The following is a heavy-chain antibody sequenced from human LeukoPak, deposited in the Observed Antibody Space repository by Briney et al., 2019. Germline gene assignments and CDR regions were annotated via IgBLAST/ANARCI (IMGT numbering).Heavy chain of an antibody. CDR2: IYHSGST. D-gene: IGHD6-19*01. CDR1: GGSISSSNW. V-gene: IGHV4-4*02. Sequence: SGTLSLTCAVSGGSISSSNWWSWVRQSPGQGLEWIGEIYHSGSTNYNPSLKSRVTISVDKSKNQFSLKLSSVTAADTAVYYCARIYSSGRYDVFDIWGQGTMVTVSS. CDR3: ARIYSSGRYDVFDI. J-gene: IGHJ3*02.